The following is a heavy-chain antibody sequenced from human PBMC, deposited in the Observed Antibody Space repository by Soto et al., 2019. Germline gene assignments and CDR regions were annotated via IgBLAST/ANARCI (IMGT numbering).Heavy chain of an antibody. CDR3: ARGGGWYASP. CDR2: IYYSGSS. D-gene: IGHD2-15*01. CDR1: CDSFSSGDYY. J-gene: IGHJ4*02. Sequence: SETLSLTCTVSCDSFSSGDYYWTWIRQPPGKGLEWIGYIYYSGSSYYNPSLKSRVTISVDTSKNHFSLRLSSVTAADTAVYYCARGGGWYASPWGQGTLVTVSS. V-gene: IGHV4-30-4*08.